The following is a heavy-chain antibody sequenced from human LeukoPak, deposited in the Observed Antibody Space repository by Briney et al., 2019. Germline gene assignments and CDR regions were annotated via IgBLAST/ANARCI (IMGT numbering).Heavy chain of an antibody. Sequence: PSETLSLTCTVSGYSISSGYYWGWIRQPPGKGLEWIGSIYHSGSTYYNPSLKSRVTISVDTPKNQFSLKLSSVTAADTAVYYCARGRSTYYYDSSGYYEDYWGQGTLVTVSS. J-gene: IGHJ4*02. CDR3: ARGRSTYYYDSSGYYEDY. CDR2: IYHSGST. V-gene: IGHV4-38-2*02. D-gene: IGHD3-22*01. CDR1: GYSISSGYY.